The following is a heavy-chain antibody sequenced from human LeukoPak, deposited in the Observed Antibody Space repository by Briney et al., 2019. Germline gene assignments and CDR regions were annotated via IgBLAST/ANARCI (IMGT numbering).Heavy chain of an antibody. CDR3: ARVRKPLGEYYYYGMGV. CDR1: GGSFSGYY. J-gene: IGHJ6*02. D-gene: IGHD2-21*01. Sequence: SETLSLTCAVYGGSFSGYYWSWIRQPPGKGLEWIGEINHSGSTNYNPSLKSRVTISVDTSKNQFSLKLSSVTAADTAVYYCARVRKPLGEYYYYGMGVWGQGTTVTVSS. CDR2: INHSGST. V-gene: IGHV4-34*01.